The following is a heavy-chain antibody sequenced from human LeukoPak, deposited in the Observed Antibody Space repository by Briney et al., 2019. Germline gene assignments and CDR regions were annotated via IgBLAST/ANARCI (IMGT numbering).Heavy chain of an antibody. CDR3: ASPIVATHYFDY. V-gene: IGHV3-30*04. CDR1: GLTFSSYA. Sequence: PGGSLRLSCAASGLTFSSYAMHWVRQAPGKGLEWVAVISYDGSNKYYADSVKGRFTISRDNSKNTLYLQMNSLRAEDTAVYYCASPIVATHYFDYWGQGTLVTVSS. CDR2: ISYDGSNK. D-gene: IGHD5-12*01. J-gene: IGHJ4*02.